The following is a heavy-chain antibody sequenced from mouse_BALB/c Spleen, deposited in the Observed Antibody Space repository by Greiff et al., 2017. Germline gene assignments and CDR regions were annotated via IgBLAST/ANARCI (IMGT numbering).Heavy chain of an antibody. J-gene: IGHJ4*01. CDR1: GYSITSDYA. CDR3: ARRDRYEGYYAMDY. V-gene: IGHV3-2*02. D-gene: IGHD2-14*01. CDR2: ISYSGST. Sequence: VQLKESGPGLVKPSQSLSLTCTVTGYSITSDYAWNWIRQFPGNKLEWMGYISYSGSTSYNPSLKSRISITRDTSKNQFFLQLNSVTTEDTATYYCARRDRYEGYYAMDYWGQGTSVTVSS.